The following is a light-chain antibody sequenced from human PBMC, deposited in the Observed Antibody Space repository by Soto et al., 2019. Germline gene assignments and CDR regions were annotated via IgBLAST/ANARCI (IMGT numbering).Light chain of an antibody. J-gene: IGLJ1*01. V-gene: IGLV3-1*01. CDR3: QAWDSSTAGV. CDR1: KLGDKY. Sequence: YELTQPPSVSVSPGQTASITCSGDKLGDKYACWYQQKPGQSPVLVIYQDNKRPSGIPERFSGSNSGNTATLTISGTQAMDEADYYCQAWDSSTAGVFGTGTKLTVL. CDR2: QDN.